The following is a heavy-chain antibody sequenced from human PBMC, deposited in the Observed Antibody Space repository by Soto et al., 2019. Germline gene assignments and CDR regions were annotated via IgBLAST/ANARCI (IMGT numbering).Heavy chain of an antibody. CDR2: IFYLGSS. CDR3: ARHSLALRKNNWFDP. J-gene: IGHJ5*02. Sequence: SETLSLTCAVSGGSISSGGYSWSWIRQPPGKGLEWIGSIFYLGSSYYNPSLKSRVTISVDTSKNQFSLRLRSVTAADTALYFCARHSLALRKNNWFDPWGQGIMVTVSS. V-gene: IGHV4-30-2*03. CDR1: GGSISSGGYS. D-gene: IGHD3-3*02.